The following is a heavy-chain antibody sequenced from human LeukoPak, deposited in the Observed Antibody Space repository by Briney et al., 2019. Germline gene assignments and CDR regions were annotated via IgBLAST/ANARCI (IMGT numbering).Heavy chain of an antibody. D-gene: IGHD2-15*01. CDR1: GFTFSSYW. J-gene: IGHJ4*02. CDR3: TRDTGCSGGTCYSFYDY. CDR2: IKQDGSEE. V-gene: IGHV3-7*01. Sequence: PGGSLRLSCAASGFTFSSYWMTWVRQAPGKGLEWVANIKQDGSEEYVDSVKGRFTISRDNAKNSLYLQMNSLRAEDTAVYYCTRDTGCSGGTCYSFYDYWGQGTLVTVSS.